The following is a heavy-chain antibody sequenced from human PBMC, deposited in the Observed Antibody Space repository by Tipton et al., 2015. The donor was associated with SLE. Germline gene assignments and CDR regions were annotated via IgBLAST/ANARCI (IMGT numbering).Heavy chain of an antibody. D-gene: IGHD5-12*01. CDR1: GSSSSSGFF. Sequence: TLSLTCTVSGSSSSSGFFWGWIRQPPGKGLELIGTIYHSGSTYHSPSLKSRVTISVDPSKNQFSLQLTSVTAADTALYYCTSGSGGYQRTDYWGQGTLVTVSS. CDR3: TSGSGGYQRTDY. CDR2: IYHSGST. V-gene: IGHV4-38-2*02. J-gene: IGHJ4*02.